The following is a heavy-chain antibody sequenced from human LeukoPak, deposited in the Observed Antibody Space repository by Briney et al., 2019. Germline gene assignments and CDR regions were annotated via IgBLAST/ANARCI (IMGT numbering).Heavy chain of an antibody. CDR3: AKGLNPQWLYDAFDI. Sequence: PGGSLRLSCAASGFTFSSCAMSWVRQAPGKGLEWVSGISGSGHTTYYADSVKGRFTISRDNSKNTLYLQMNSLRAEDTAVYYCAKGLNPQWLYDAFDIWGQGTMVTVSS. J-gene: IGHJ3*02. D-gene: IGHD6-19*01. V-gene: IGHV3-23*01. CDR2: ISGSGHTT. CDR1: GFTFSSCA.